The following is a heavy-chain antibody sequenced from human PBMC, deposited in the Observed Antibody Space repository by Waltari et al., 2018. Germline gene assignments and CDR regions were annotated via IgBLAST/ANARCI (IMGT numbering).Heavy chain of an antibody. CDR1: VSTFTAYG. J-gene: IGHJ3*02. CDR2: IRAPNYKT. V-gene: IGHV1-18*04. CDR3: ARRFIGAFDI. Sequence: QVQLVQSGPEMNRPGASVTVSCKASVSTFTAYGLSGVRQAPGQGLEWMGWIRAPNYKTNYAQKFQDRATMTTDTTTSTAYMELRSLRSDDTAVYYCARRFIGAFDIWGQGTMVTVSS. D-gene: IGHD3-3*01.